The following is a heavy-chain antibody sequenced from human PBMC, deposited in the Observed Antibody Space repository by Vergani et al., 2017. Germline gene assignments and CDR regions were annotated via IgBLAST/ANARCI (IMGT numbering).Heavy chain of an antibody. V-gene: IGHV5-10-1*01. CDR2: IDPSDSYT. CDR3: ARQVAVAGKWWGPYYYYGMDV. J-gene: IGHJ6*02. D-gene: IGHD6-19*01. Sequence: EVQLVQSGAEVKKPGESLRISCTGSGYSFTSYWISWVRQMPGKGLEWMGRIDPSDSYTNYSPSFQGHVTISAAKSISTAYLQWSSLKASDTAMYYCARQVAVAGKWWGPYYYYGMDVWGQGTTVTVSS. CDR1: GYSFTSYW.